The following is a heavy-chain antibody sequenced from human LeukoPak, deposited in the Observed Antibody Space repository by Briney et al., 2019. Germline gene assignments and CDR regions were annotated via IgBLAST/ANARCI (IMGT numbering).Heavy chain of an antibody. D-gene: IGHD5-24*01. CDR1: GFTFDDYS. CDR3: AKDRGRWLQFDAFDI. Sequence: LVASVRLSCAASGFTFDDYSMHWVRQAPGKGLEWVSLISWDGGSTYYAESVKGRFTISRDNSKNSLYLQMNSLRTEDTALYYCAKDRGRWLQFDAFDIWGQGTMVTVSS. J-gene: IGHJ3*02. CDR2: ISWDGGST. V-gene: IGHV3-43*01.